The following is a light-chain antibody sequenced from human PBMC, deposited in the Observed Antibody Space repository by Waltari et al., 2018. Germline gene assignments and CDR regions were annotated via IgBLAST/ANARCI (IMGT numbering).Light chain of an antibody. Sequence: AVGDRVTITCQTTQDVTTSLSWFQQKPGKAPQLLIYDASTLQSGVPSRFSGSGSGTSFSFTITSLQPEDSATYDCQHYHTLPYTFGRGTKLQIK. CDR2: DAS. CDR1: QDVTTS. J-gene: IGKJ2*01. CDR3: QHYHTLPYT. V-gene: IGKV1-33*01.